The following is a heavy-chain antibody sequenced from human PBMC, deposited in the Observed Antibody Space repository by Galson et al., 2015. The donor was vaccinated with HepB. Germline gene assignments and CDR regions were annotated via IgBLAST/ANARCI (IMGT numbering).Heavy chain of an antibody. Sequence: PALVKPTQTLTLTCTFSGFSLSTSGVGVGWIRQPPGKALESLALIYWNDGKLYSPSLKSRLTITKDTSKNQVVLTMTNMDPVDTGTYYCAHEQEAVAGTFYYAMDVWGQGTLVTVSS. D-gene: IGHD6-19*01. V-gene: IGHV2-5*01. CDR2: IYWNDGK. J-gene: IGHJ6*02. CDR1: GFSLSTSGVG. CDR3: AHEQEAVAGTFYYAMDV.